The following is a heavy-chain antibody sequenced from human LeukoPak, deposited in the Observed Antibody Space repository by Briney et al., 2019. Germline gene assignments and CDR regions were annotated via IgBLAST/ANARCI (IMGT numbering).Heavy chain of an antibody. D-gene: IGHD3-10*02. CDR1: GFTFNIYG. Sequence: GGSLRLSCAASGFTFNIYGMNWVRQAPGKGLEWVSGIGGSGSHTYYADSVKGRFTISRDNSKNTMYLHMNSLRAEDTAVYYCAELGITMIGGVWGKGTTVTISS. CDR2: IGGSGSHT. V-gene: IGHV3-23*01. CDR3: AELGITMIGGV. J-gene: IGHJ6*04.